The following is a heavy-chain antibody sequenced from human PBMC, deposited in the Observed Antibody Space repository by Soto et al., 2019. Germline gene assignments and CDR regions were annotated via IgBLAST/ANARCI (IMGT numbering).Heavy chain of an antibody. J-gene: IGHJ4*02. CDR1: GGTFSSYA. D-gene: IGHD2-8*01. CDR2: IIPIFGTA. V-gene: IGHV1-69*01. CDR3: ARGGDCTNGVCYTWAYFFDY. Sequence: QVQLVQSGAEVKKPGSSVKVSCKASGGTFSSYAISWVRQAPGQGLEWMGGIIPIFGTANYAQKFQVRVTITVYESTSTAYMELSSLRSEDTAVYYCARGGDCTNGVCYTWAYFFDYWGQGTLVTVSS.